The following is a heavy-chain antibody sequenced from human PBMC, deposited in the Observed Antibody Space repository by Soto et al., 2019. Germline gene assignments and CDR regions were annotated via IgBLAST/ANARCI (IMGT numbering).Heavy chain of an antibody. V-gene: IGHV3-30*18. CDR2: ISYDGSNK. Sequence: GGSLRLSCAASGFTFSSYGMHWVRQAPGKGLEWVAVISYDGSNKYYADSVQGRFTISRDNSKNTLYLQMNTLRPEDTAVYYCAKAVNIHVRGVPPPDVWGKGTTVTVSS. J-gene: IGHJ6*04. D-gene: IGHD3-10*01. CDR1: GFTFSSYG. CDR3: AKAVNIHVRGVPPPDV.